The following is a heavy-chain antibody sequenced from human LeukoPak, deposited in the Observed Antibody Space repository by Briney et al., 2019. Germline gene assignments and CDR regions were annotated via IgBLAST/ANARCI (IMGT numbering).Heavy chain of an antibody. J-gene: IGHJ4*02. CDR1: GYTFTSYG. V-gene: IGHV1-18*01. CDR3: ARAPYYDSSGCYFDY. Sequence: ASVKVSCKASGYTFTSYGISWVRQAPGQGLEWMGWISAYNGNTNYAQNLQGRVTMTTDTSTSTAYMELRSLRSDDTAVYYCARAPYYDSSGCYFDYWGQGTLVTVSS. CDR2: ISAYNGNT. D-gene: IGHD3-22*01.